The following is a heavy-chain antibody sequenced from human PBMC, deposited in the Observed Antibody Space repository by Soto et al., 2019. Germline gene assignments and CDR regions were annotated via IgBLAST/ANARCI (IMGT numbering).Heavy chain of an antibody. J-gene: IGHJ6*02. Sequence: PGGSLRLSCAASGFTFSSYSMNWVRQAPGKGLEWVSSISSSSSYIYYADSVKGRFTISRDNAKNSLYLQMNSLRAEDTAVYYCARHRYYYDSSGYYSYYYYYYGMDVWGQGTTVTVSS. V-gene: IGHV3-21*01. CDR1: GFTFSSYS. D-gene: IGHD3-22*01. CDR3: ARHRYYYDSSGYYSYYYYYYGMDV. CDR2: ISSSSSYI.